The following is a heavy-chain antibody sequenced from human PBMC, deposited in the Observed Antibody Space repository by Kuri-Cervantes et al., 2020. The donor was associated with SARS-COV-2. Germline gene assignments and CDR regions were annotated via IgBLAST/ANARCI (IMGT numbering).Heavy chain of an antibody. CDR1: GGPIRSSSYY. CDR2: IYYSGST. D-gene: IGHD4-17*01. V-gene: IGHV4-39*01. CDR3: ARHGRLRWVGDYVIDY. Sequence: ETLSLTCTVLGGPIRSSSYYRGWIRQPPGKGLDWIGSIYYSGSTYYNPSLKSRVTISVDTSKNQFSLKLSSVTAADTAVYYCARHGRLRWVGDYVIDYWGQGTLVTVSS. J-gene: IGHJ4*02.